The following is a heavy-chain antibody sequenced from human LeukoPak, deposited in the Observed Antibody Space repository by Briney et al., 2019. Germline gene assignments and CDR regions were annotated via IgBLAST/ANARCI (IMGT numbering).Heavy chain of an antibody. J-gene: IGHJ4*02. CDR1: GFTFSSYA. D-gene: IGHD5-24*01. CDR3: ARDPARDGCNGPDY. V-gene: IGHV3-30*04. CDR2: ISYDGSNK. Sequence: GGSLRLSCAASGFTFSSYAMHWVRQAPGKGLEWVAVISYDGSNKYYADSVKGRFTISRDNSKNTLYLQMNSLRAEDTAVYYCARDPARDGCNGPDYWGQGTLVTVSS.